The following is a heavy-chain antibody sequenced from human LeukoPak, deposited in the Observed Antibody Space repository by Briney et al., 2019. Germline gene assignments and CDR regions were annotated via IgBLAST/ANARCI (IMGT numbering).Heavy chain of an antibody. CDR1: GGSISSYY. CDR2: IYTSGST. Sequence: SETLSLTCTVSGGSISSYYWSWIRQPAGKGLEWIGRIYTSGSTNYNPSLKSPVTMSVDTSKNQFSLKLSSVTAADTAVYYCARDSPTILYSSSWYMDYWGQGTLVTVSS. CDR3: ARDSPTILYSSSWYMDY. D-gene: IGHD6-13*01. J-gene: IGHJ4*02. V-gene: IGHV4-4*07.